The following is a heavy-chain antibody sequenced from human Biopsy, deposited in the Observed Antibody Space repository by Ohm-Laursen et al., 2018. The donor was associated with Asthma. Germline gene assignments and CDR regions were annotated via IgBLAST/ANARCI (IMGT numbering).Heavy chain of an antibody. V-gene: IGHV4-59*07. CDR2: IHDSGNT. CDR3: ARGQGRGIQLWSLDP. D-gene: IGHD5-18*01. J-gene: IGHJ5*02. CDR1: GGSISSDY. Sequence: PSDTLSLTCTVSGGSISSDYWSWLRQSPGKGLEWIGYIHDSGNTNYNPSLKSRVTISLDTSKNHFSLRLSLVTAADTAVYFCARGQGRGIQLWSLDPWGQGILVTVSS.